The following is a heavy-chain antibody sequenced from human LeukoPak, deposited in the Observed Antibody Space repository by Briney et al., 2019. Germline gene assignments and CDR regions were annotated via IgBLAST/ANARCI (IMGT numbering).Heavy chain of an antibody. CDR1: GFTFSSYW. Sequence: GGSLRLSCAASGFTFSSYWMHWVRQAPGKGLVWVSRINTNGSGTSYADSVKGRFTISRDNAKNTLYLQMSSLRAEDTAVYFCARDLRYCTSTSCYDPFFDYWGQGTLVTVSS. V-gene: IGHV3-74*01. CDR2: INTNGSGT. J-gene: IGHJ4*02. CDR3: ARDLRYCTSTSCYDPFFDY. D-gene: IGHD2-2*01.